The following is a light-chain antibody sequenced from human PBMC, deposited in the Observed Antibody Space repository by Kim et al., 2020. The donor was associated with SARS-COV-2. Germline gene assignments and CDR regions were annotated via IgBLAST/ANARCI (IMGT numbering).Light chain of an antibody. Sequence: DIQVTQSPSSLSASVGDRVTITCRASQNIITYVNWYQQKPGKVPDLLIYGATNLLSGVPSRFSGSGSGTDFNLTISSLQPDDFATYYCHQSFDTPYIIGQGTKLEIK. CDR2: GAT. CDR1: QNIITY. V-gene: IGKV1-39*01. CDR3: HQSFDTPYI. J-gene: IGKJ2*01.